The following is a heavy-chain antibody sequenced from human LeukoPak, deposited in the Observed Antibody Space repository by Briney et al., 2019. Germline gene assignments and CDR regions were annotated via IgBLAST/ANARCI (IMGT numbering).Heavy chain of an antibody. Sequence: GGSLRLSCAASGFTFSTYSMNWVRQAPGKGLEWVSSISSTNYIYYADSVKGRFTISRDGAKNSLYLQMNSLRVEDTAVYYCARDLCSSNRCPGHYYNYMDVWGKGTTVTVSS. CDR1: GFTFSTYS. V-gene: IGHV3-21*01. CDR3: ARDLCSSNRCPGHYYNYMDV. D-gene: IGHD2-2*01. CDR2: ISSTNYI. J-gene: IGHJ6*03.